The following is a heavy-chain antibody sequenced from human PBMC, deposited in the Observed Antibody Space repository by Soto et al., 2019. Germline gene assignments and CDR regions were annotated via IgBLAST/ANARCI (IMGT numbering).Heavy chain of an antibody. J-gene: IGHJ2*01. CDR1: GFTFSRCW. CDR3: AGGFGWYSDL. V-gene: IGHV3-7*01. Sequence: EVQLVESGGGLVQPGGSLRLSCEASGFTFSRCWMNWVRQAPGRGLEWVANIKQDGGDKQYLDSVRGRLTISRDNAKNTLFLQMDSLRTEDTAVYYCAGGFGWYSDLWGRGTLVTVAS. CDR2: IKQDGGDK. D-gene: IGHD3-10*01.